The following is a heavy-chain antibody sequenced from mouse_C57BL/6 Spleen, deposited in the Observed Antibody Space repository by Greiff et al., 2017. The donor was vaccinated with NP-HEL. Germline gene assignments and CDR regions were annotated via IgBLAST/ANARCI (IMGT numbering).Heavy chain of an antibody. D-gene: IGHD1-1*01. CDR1: GFNIKDDY. Sequence: QLQQSGAELVRPGASVKLSCTASGFNIKDDYMHWVKQRPEQGLEWIGWIDPENGDTEYASKFQGKATITADTSSNTAYLQLSSLTSEDTAVYYCTPIYYYGSSYYYAMDYWGQGTSVTVSS. CDR2: IDPENGDT. CDR3: TPIYYYGSSYYYAMDY. J-gene: IGHJ4*01. V-gene: IGHV14-4*01.